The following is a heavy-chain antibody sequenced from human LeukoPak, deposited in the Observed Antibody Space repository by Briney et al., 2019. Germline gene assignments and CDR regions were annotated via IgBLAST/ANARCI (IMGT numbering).Heavy chain of an antibody. CDR3: ATGGIYSSNFDY. D-gene: IGHD5-18*01. CDR2: IDPSDSYT. CDR1: GYSFTNYW. Sequence: GESLKISCKGSGYSFTNYWITWVRQMPGKGLEWMGRIDPSDSYTNYSPSFQGQVTISVDKSISTAYLQWSSLKASDTAVYYCATGGIYSSNFDYWGQGTLVTVSS. J-gene: IGHJ4*02. V-gene: IGHV5-10-1*04.